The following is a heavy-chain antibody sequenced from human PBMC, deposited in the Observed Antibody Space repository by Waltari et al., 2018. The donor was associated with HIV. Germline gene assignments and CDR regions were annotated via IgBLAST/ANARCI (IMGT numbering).Heavy chain of an antibody. V-gene: IGHV1-69*18. J-gene: IGHJ6*01. CDR2: IIPMFGTA. Sequence: QVQLVQSGAEVKKPGSSVKVSCKASGGTFNRYSMSWVRQAPGQGLEWMGRIIPMFGTANYAQRFQGRVTLTADESTSVVYRELGSLRAEDTAVYYCARGGCGNFNPGMDVWGQGTTVTVSS. D-gene: IGHD3-10*01. CDR1: GGTFNRYS. CDR3: ARGGCGNFNPGMDV.